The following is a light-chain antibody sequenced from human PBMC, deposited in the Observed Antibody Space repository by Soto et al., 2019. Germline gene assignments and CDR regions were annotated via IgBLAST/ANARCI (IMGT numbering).Light chain of an antibody. V-gene: IGLV2-8*01. CDR3: HPYVDTNPTV. CDR2: EVS. Sequence: QSALTQPPSASGSPGQSVTISCTGTSSDVGGYNFVSWYQQHPGRAPKLIIYEVSKRPSGVPDRFSGSKSGNTASLTVSRLQAEDEADYYCHPYVDTNPTVFGTETKATVL. J-gene: IGLJ1*01. CDR1: SSDVGGYNF.